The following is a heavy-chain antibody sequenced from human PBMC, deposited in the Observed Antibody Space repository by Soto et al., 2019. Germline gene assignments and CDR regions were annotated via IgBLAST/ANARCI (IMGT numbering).Heavy chain of an antibody. Sequence: GSLRLSCAASGFTFSSYSMNWVRQAPGKGLEWVSSISSSSSYIYYADSVKGRFTISRDNAKNSLYLQMNSLRAEDTAVYYCARDSKGYSSSWYLVYWGQGXLVTVYS. V-gene: IGHV3-21*01. D-gene: IGHD6-13*01. CDR3: ARDSKGYSSSWYLVY. CDR2: ISSSSSYI. J-gene: IGHJ4*02. CDR1: GFTFSSYS.